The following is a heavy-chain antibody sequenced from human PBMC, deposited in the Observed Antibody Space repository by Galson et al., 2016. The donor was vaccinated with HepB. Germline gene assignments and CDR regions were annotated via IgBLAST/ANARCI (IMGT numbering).Heavy chain of an antibody. CDR2: IKEDGSKT. J-gene: IGHJ1*01. Sequence: RLSCAASGFTFSRFWMNWVRQAPGKGLEWVASIKEDGSKTSYVDSVKGRFTISSDNVENSLYLQMNSLRAEDTAVYYCARYGDEAGWNFQHWGQGTLVTVSS. D-gene: IGHD6-19*01. V-gene: IGHV3-7*03. CDR1: GFTFSRFW. CDR3: ARYGDEAGWNFQH.